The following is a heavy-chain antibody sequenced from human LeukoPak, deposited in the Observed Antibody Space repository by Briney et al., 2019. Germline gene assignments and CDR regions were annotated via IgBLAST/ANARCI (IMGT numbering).Heavy chain of an antibody. D-gene: IGHD2-2*01. Sequence: PSQTLSLTCTVSGGSISSGDYYWSWIRQPPGKGLEWIGYIYYSGSTYYNPSLKSRVTISVDMSKNQFSLKLSSVTAADTAVYYCARHNYCSSTSCYSPWGQGTLVTVSS. CDR3: ARHNYCSSTSCYSP. J-gene: IGHJ5*02. CDR1: GGSISSGDYY. CDR2: IYYSGST. V-gene: IGHV4-30-4*08.